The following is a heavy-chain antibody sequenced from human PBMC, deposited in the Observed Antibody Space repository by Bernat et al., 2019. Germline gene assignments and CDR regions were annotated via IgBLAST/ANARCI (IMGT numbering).Heavy chain of an antibody. CDR1: GGSISSYY. J-gene: IGHJ3*02. CDR3: ARSTYAFDI. V-gene: IGHV4-59*01. CDR2: IYYSGST. Sequence: QLQLQESGPGLVKPSETLSLTCTVSGGSISSYYWSWIRQPPGKGLEWIGYIYYSGSTNYNPSLKSRVTISVDTSKNQFSLKLSSVTAADTAVYYCARSTYAFDIWGQGTMVTVSS.